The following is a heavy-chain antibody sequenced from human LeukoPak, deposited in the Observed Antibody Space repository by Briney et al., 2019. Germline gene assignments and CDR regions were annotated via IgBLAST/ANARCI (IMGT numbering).Heavy chain of an antibody. CDR1: GGSISSGGYP. J-gene: IGHJ4*02. Sequence: SQTLSLTCAVSGGSISSGGYPWSWIRQPPGKGLEWIGYIYHSGSTYYNPSLKSRVTISVDRSKNQFSLKLSSVTAADTAVYYCARGEDSSGYYLDYWGQGTLVTVSS. CDR2: IYHSGST. V-gene: IGHV4-30-2*01. D-gene: IGHD3-22*01. CDR3: ARGEDSSGYYLDY.